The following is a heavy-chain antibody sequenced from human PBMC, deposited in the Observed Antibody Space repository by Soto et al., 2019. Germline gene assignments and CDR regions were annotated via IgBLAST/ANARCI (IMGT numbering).Heavy chain of an antibody. J-gene: IGHJ6*03. Sequence: PQRHSCSSAAFTFSSNYMSFVLHSPFKRLECFSVIYSGGSTYYADSVKGRFTMSRDNSKNTLYLQMNSLRAEDTAVYYCARGQGYGDYGEYYYYYYMEVRGKGTTVTVSS. CDR3: ARGQGYGDYGEYYYYYYMEV. V-gene: IGHV3-66*01. D-gene: IGHD4-17*01. CDR2: IYSGGST. CDR1: AFTFSSNY.